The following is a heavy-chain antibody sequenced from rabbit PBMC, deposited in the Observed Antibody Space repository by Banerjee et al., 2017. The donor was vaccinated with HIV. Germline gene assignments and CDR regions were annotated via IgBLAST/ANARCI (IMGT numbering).Heavy chain of an antibody. V-gene: IGHV1S40*01. CDR2: IYGGDGSST. D-gene: IGHD8-1*01. CDR3: ARDTGSSFSSYGMDL. J-gene: IGHJ6*01. CDR1: GFSFSGSYY. Sequence: QSLEESGGDLVKPGASLTLTCTASGFSFSGSYYMCWVRQAPGKGLEWIACIYGGDGSSTAYANWAKGRFTISRTSSTTVTLQMTSLTVADTATYFCARDTGSSFSSYGMDLWGPGTLVNVS.